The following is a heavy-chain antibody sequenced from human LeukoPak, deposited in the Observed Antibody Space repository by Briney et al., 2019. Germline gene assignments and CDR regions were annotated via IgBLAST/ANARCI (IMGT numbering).Heavy chain of an antibody. CDR3: ARRGLDSYFDY. V-gene: IGHV3-23*01. J-gene: IGHJ4*02. CDR1: GFTFSSYA. CDR2: ISGSGGST. Sequence: GGSLRLSCAASGFTFSSYAMSWVRQAPGKGLEWVSAISGSGGSTYYADSVRGRFTISRDNAKDSLFLQMNGLTADDTAVYYCARRGLDSYFDYWGQGSLVVVSS.